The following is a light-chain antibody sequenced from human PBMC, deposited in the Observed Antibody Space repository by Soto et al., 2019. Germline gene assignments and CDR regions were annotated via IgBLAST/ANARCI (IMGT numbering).Light chain of an antibody. CDR2: GAS. V-gene: IGKV3-20*01. Sequence: IVMTQSPATLSVSPGERVTLSCRVSQSVRSNLAWYQQRPGRAPRLLIYGASTRATDVPDRFSGSGSGADFTLSISRLEPEDFAVYYCQQYGSSPPRTFGQGTKWIS. CDR1: QSVRSN. J-gene: IGKJ1*01. CDR3: QQYGSSPPRT.